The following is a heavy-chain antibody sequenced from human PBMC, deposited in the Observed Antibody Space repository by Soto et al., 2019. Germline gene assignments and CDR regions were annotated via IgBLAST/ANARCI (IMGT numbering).Heavy chain of an antibody. J-gene: IGHJ5*02. Sequence: QVQLQESGPGLVKPSETLSLTCTVSGGSVSSGSYYWSWIRQPPGKGLEWIGYIYYSGSTNYNPSLTSRVTISVDTSKNQFSLKLSSVTAADTAVYYCARGGGWPWGQGTLVTVSS. CDR1: GGSVSSGSYY. CDR2: IYYSGST. D-gene: IGHD3-16*01. CDR3: ARGGGWP. V-gene: IGHV4-61*01.